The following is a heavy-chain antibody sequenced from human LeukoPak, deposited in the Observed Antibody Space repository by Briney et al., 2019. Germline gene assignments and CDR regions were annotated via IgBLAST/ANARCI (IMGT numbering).Heavy chain of an antibody. V-gene: IGHV4-59*01. Sequence: SETLSLTCTVSGGSISSYYWSWIRQPPGKGLEWIGYVYYTGSTNYNPSLKSGVTISVDTSKNQLSLKLSSVTAADTAVYYCVREDSSSCFDYWGQGTLVTVSS. D-gene: IGHD6-13*01. CDR2: VYYTGST. J-gene: IGHJ4*02. CDR3: VREDSSSCFDY. CDR1: GGSISSYY.